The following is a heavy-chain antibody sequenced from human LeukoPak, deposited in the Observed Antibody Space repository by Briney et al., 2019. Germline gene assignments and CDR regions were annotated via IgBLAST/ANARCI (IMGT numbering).Heavy chain of an antibody. V-gene: IGHV3-30*03. CDR2: ISYDGSNK. CDR3: ARLPNYYFDS. Sequence: GGSLRLSCAASRYTFSGYGMHWVRQAPGKGLEWVAVISYDGSNKYYADSVKGRFTISRDNSKNTLYLQMNSLRAEDTAVYYCARLPNYYFDSWDQGTRVTVSS. J-gene: IGHJ4*02. CDR1: RYTFSGYG. D-gene: IGHD5-24*01.